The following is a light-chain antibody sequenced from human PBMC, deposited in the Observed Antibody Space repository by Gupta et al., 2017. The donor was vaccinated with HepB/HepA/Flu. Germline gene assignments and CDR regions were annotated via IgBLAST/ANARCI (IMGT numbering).Light chain of an antibody. CDR3: QSYDNTLRGSL. J-gene: IGLJ2*01. CDR2: GNS. CDR1: SSNIGAGYG. V-gene: IGLV1-40*01. Sequence: QSVLTQPPSVSGAPGQRVTISCTGSSSNIGAGYGVHWYQQLPRTAPKSLISGNSRRPSGVPDRFSGSKSGTSASLAITGLQAEDEAEYYCQSYDNTLRGSLFGGGTRLIVL.